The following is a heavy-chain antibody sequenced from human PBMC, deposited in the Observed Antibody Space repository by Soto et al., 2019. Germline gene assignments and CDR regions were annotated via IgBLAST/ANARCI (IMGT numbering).Heavy chain of an antibody. V-gene: IGHV1-18*01. J-gene: IGHJ6*04. Sequence: QVEMVQSGAEVKKPGASVNVSCKTSGYSFITHGISWVRQAPGQGLKWMGWINPYTGNTNYAQSLKGRVTMTTHRSTSTAYIELRRLTTDDTALYYCARSPRISRSGDVWGKGTAVTVSS. CDR1: GYSFITHG. CDR2: INPYTGNT. D-gene: IGHD4-17*01. CDR3: ARSPRISRSGDV.